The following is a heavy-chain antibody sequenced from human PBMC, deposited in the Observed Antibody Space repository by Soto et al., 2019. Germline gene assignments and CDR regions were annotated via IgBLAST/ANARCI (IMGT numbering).Heavy chain of an antibody. CDR2: INAGNSKT. CDR3: AKGSQYDILTAHHAFES. J-gene: IGHJ4*02. V-gene: IGHV1-3*01. CDR1: GYTFSGHA. Sequence: ASVKVSCKTSGYTFSGHAIHWLRQAPGQRPEWLGWINAGNSKTYYSEKFEGRVTFTRDTVASTAYMELSSLRSEDTAVYYCAKGSQYDILTAHHAFESWGQGTLVTVSS. D-gene: IGHD3-9*01.